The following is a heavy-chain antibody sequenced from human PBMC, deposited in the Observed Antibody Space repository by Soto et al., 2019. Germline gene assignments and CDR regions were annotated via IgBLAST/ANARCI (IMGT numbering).Heavy chain of an antibody. Sequence: QVQLVQSGAEVKKPGASVKVSCKASGYTFTSYGISWVRQAPGQGLERMGWISAYNGNTNYAQKLQGRVTMTTDTSASTACVEPGSPTSDDTAVYYCAGDWAAAGPFGYWGQGTLCTVSS. CDR2: ISAYNGNT. CDR1: GYTFTSYG. J-gene: IGHJ4*02. D-gene: IGHD6-13*01. V-gene: IGHV1-18*01. CDR3: AGDWAAAGPFGY.